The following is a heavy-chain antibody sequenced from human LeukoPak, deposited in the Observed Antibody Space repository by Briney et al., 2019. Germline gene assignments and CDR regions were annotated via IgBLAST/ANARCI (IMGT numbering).Heavy chain of an antibody. Sequence: SVKVSCKASGGTFSSYAISGVRQAPGQGLEWMGGIIPIFGTANYAQKFQGRVTITADESTSTAYMELSSLRSEDTAVYYCARVLYYYDSSYNWFDPWGQGTLVTVSS. J-gene: IGHJ5*02. D-gene: IGHD3-22*01. CDR3: ARVLYYYDSSYNWFDP. V-gene: IGHV1-69*13. CDR1: GGTFSSYA. CDR2: IIPIFGTA.